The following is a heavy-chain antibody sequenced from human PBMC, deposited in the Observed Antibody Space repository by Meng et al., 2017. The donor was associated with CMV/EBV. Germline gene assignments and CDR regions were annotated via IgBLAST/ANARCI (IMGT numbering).Heavy chain of an antibody. Sequence: GGSLRLSCAASGFTFSNYAMNWVRQAPGKGLEWVSVISGSGGITYYADSVRGRFTISRDNAKNSLYLQMNSLRAEDTAVYYCARYLSIAAQFPREGMDVWGQGTTVTVSS. CDR3: ARYLSIAAQFPREGMDV. CDR2: ISGSGGIT. D-gene: IGHD6-13*01. V-gene: IGHV3-23*01. J-gene: IGHJ6*02. CDR1: GFTFSNYA.